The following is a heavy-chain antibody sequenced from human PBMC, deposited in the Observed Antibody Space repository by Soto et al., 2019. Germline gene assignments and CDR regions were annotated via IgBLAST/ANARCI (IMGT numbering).Heavy chain of an antibody. D-gene: IGHD6-13*01. CDR3: ARVFESPSSSWYLVAP. V-gene: IGHV3-33*08. CDR1: GFTFSYYT. CDR2: IRNGGGTK. J-gene: IGHJ4*02. Sequence: PGGSLRLSCVASGFTFSYYTMSWVRQAPGKGLEWVAVIRNGGGTKHYADSVKGRFTISRDNRKNTLYLQMNSLRAEDTAVYYCARVFESPSSSWYLVAPWGQGTRVTVFS.